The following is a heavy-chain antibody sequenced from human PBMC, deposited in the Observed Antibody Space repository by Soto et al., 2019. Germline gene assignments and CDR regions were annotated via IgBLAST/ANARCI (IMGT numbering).Heavy chain of an antibody. J-gene: IGHJ6*03. Sequence: GGSLRLSCAASGFTFSSYAMSWVRQAPGKGLEWVSAISGSGGSTYYADSVKGRFTISRDNSKNTLYLQMNSLRAEDRAVNYCAKEGDIVATIWGGYCSGGSCSAPGYYMDVWGKGTTVTVSS. CDR2: ISGSGGST. V-gene: IGHV3-23*01. D-gene: IGHD2-15*01. CDR1: GFTFSSYA. CDR3: AKEGDIVATIWGGYCSGGSCSAPGYYMDV.